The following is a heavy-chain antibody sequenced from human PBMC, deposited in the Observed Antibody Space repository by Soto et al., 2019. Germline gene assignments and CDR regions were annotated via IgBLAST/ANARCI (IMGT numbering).Heavy chain of an antibody. V-gene: IGHV1-18*01. CDR3: ARVSLPNYYDSSGYSH. Sequence: ASVKVSCKASGYTFTSYGISWVRQAPGRGLEWMGWISAYNGNTNYAQKLQGRVTMTTDTSTSTAYMELRSLRSDDTAVYYCARVSLPNYYDSSGYSHWGQGTLVTVSS. J-gene: IGHJ4*02. CDR2: ISAYNGNT. CDR1: GYTFTSYG. D-gene: IGHD3-22*01.